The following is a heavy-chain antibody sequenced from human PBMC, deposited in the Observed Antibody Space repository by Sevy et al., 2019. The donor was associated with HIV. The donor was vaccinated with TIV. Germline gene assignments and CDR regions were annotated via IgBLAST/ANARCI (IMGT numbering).Heavy chain of an antibody. V-gene: IGHV4-39*01. D-gene: IGHD6-13*01. J-gene: IGHJ3*02. CDR2: IYYSGST. CDR3: ARLRIAAADADAFDI. CDR1: GGSISSSSYY. Sequence: SETLSLTCTVSGGSISSSSYYWGWIRQPPGKGLEWIGSIYYSGSTYYNPSLKSRVTISVDTSKNQFSLKLSSVTAADTAVYYCARLRIAAADADAFDIWGQWTMVTVSS.